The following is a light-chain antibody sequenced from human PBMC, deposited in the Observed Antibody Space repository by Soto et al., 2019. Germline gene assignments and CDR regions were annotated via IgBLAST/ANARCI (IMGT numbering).Light chain of an antibody. J-gene: IGLJ2*01. CDR1: SSDVGSYRF. CDR2: EVS. CDR3: SSYAGNNNVI. Sequence: QSVLTQPPSASGSPGQSVTISCTGTSSDVGSYRFVSWYQQHPGKAPKLLIYEVSKRPSGVPDRFSASTSGNTASLTVSGLQADDEADYYCSSYAGNNNVIFGGGTKLTVL. V-gene: IGLV2-8*01.